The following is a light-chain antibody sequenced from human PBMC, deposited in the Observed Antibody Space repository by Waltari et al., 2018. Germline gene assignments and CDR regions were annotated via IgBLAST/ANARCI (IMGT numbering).Light chain of an antibody. V-gene: IGLV2-14*03. J-gene: IGLJ2*01. CDR1: RSDIGSYNY. CDR2: DVT. CDR3: SSYMDTTALEL. Sequence: QSALTQPASVSGSPGQSITISCTGTRSDIGSYNYVSRYQQHPGKAPKLIIFDVTNRPSGVSNRFSGSKSGNTASLIISGLQGEDEADYYCSSYMDTTALELFGGGTSLTVL.